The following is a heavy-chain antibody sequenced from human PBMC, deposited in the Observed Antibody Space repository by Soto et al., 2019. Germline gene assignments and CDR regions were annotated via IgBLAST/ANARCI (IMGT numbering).Heavy chain of an antibody. D-gene: IGHD5-12*01. CDR2: IIPIFGTA. Sequence: QVQLVQSGAEVKKPGSSVTVSRKASGGTFSSYTISWVRQAPGPGLEWMGGIIPIFGTANYAQKFQGRVTITADESTSTAYMELSSLRSEDTAVYYCARGNHRWLQLWYFDLWGRGTLVTVSS. V-gene: IGHV1-69*12. CDR3: ARGNHRWLQLWYFDL. CDR1: GGTFSSYT. J-gene: IGHJ2*01.